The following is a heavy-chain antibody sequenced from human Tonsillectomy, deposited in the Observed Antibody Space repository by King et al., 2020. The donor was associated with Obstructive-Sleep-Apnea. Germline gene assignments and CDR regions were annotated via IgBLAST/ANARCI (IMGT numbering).Heavy chain of an antibody. CDR2: IYPGDSDT. J-gene: IGHJ6*02. CDR1: GYSFTSYW. D-gene: IGHD4-17*01. V-gene: IGHV5-51*01. Sequence: VQLVESGAEVKKPGESLKISCKGSGYSFTSYWIGWVRQMPGKGLEWMGIIYPGDSDTRYSPSFQGQVTISADKSISTAYLQWCSLKASDTAMYYCASSTVTSYYYYYGMDVWGQGTTVTVSS. CDR3: ASSTVTSYYYYYGMDV.